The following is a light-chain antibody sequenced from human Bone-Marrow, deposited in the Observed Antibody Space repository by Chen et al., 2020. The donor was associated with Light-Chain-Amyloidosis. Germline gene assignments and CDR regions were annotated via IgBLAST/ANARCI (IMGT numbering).Light chain of an antibody. J-gene: IGKJ1*01. CDR2: WSS. Sequence: DIVMTQSPDSLTVSLGDRATINCKSSQTLLYSGNNKDYLAWYQQKPGQPPKLLFYWSSIREYGVPDRFIGSGSGTDFTLTITSLQAEDVAVYYCQQYSTLPWTFGQGTTVEI. V-gene: IGKV4-1*01. CDR1: QTLLYSGNNKDY. CDR3: QQYSTLPWT.